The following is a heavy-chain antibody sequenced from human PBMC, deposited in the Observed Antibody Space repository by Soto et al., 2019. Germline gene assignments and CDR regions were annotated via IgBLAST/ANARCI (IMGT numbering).Heavy chain of an antibody. J-gene: IGHJ4*02. CDR3: ARGQEGVVATH. CDR2: VKDGGHT. CDR1: GGSLSGYY. V-gene: IGHV4-34*01. Sequence: QVQLQQWGAGLLKPSETLSLNCAVTGGSLSGYYWSWIRQPPGKGLEWIGEVKDGGHTNYSPSRRGRVTISSDTSNNQVSLGLNSVTAADTGVYYCARGQEGVVATHWDQGSLVTVSS. D-gene: IGHD5-12*01.